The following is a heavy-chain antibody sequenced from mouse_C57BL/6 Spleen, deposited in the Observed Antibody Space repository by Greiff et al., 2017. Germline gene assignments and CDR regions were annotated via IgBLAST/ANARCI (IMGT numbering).Heavy chain of an antibody. CDR2: IDPSDSYT. J-gene: IGHJ4*01. Sequence: QVQLQQPGAELVMPGASVKLSCKASGYTFTSYWMHWVKQRPGQGLEWIGEIDPSDSYTNYNQKFKGKSTLTIDKSSSTAYMQLSSLTSEDSAVYYCARGLIYYYAMEYWGQGTSVTVSS. V-gene: IGHV1-69*01. CDR1: GYTFTSYW. CDR3: ARGLIYYYAMEY.